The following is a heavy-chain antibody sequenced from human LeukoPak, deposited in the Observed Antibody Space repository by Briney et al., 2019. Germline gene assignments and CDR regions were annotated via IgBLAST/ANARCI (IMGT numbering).Heavy chain of an antibody. J-gene: IGHJ4*02. CDR3: TRQWHTPSDY. V-gene: IGHV3-74*01. Sequence: GGSLRLSCAASGFIFNNYLMHWVRQTPGEGPLWLSRINGDGSSTSYANSVQGRFIISRDNAKNTLYLQMNSLRAEDTAVYYCTRQWHTPSDYWGQGTLVTVSS. CDR2: INGDGSST. CDR1: GFIFNNYL. D-gene: IGHD6-19*01.